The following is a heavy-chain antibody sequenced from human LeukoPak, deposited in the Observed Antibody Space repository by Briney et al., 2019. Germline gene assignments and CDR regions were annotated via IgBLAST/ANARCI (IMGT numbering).Heavy chain of an antibody. J-gene: IGHJ6*03. V-gene: IGHV1-2*02. CDR3: ARELVVVPAAIRSGGYMDV. CDR1: GYTFTGYY. Sequence: GASVKVSCKASGYTFTGYYMHWVRQAPGQGLEWMGWINPNSGGTNYAQKFQGRVTMTRDTSISTAHMELSRLRSDDTAVYYCARELVVVPAAIRSGGYMDVWGKGTTVTVSS. CDR2: INPNSGGT. D-gene: IGHD2-2*01.